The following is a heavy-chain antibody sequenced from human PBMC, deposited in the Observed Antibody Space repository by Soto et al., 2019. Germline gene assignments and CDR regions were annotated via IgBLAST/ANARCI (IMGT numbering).Heavy chain of an antibody. CDR3: ARWYSSGLYYLDY. CDR2: IDPGDSDT. CDR1: GYSFTSYW. D-gene: IGHD6-19*01. V-gene: IGHV5-51*01. Sequence: GESLKISCKGSGYSFTSYWIAWVRQMPGKGLECMGIIDPGDSDTRYSPSFQGQVTISADKSSAYLQWNSLEASDTAMYFCARWYSSGLYYLDYWGQGTLVTVSS. J-gene: IGHJ4*02.